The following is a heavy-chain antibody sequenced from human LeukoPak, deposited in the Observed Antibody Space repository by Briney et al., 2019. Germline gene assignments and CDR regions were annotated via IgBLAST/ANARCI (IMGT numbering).Heavy chain of an antibody. J-gene: IGHJ4*02. CDR3: ARGGGGHDIPTDY. D-gene: IGHD3-9*01. V-gene: IGHV3-20*04. CDR1: GFTFDDYG. Sequence: PGGSLRLSCAASGFTFDDYGMSWVRQAPGKGLEWVSGINWNGCSTGYADSVKGRFTISRDHAKNSLYLQMNSLRADDTALYSCARGGGGHDIPTDYWGQGTLVTVSS. CDR2: INWNGCST.